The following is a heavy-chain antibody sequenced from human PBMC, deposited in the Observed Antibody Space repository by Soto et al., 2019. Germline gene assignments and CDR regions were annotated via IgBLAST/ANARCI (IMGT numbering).Heavy chain of an antibody. J-gene: IGHJ5*02. CDR2: IYYSGST. CDR3: ARRYLEDWFDP. D-gene: IGHD3-3*01. V-gene: IGHV4-31*03. Sequence: PSETLSLTCTVSGGSISSGGYYWSWIRQHPGKGLEWIGYIYYSGSTYYNPSLKSRVTISVDTSKNQFSLKLSSVTAADTAVYYCARRYLEDWFDPWGQRTLVTVSS. CDR1: GGSISSGGYY.